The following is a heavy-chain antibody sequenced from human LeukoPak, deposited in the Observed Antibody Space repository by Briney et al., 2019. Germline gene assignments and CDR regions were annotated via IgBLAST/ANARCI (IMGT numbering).Heavy chain of an antibody. CDR1: GGSFSGYY. Sequence: SETLSLTCAVYGGSFSGYYWSWIRQPPGKGLEWIGEINHSGSTNYNPSLKSRVTISVDTSKNQFSLKLSSVTAADTAVYYCARGRGVTTFHQGGDCWGQGTLVTVSS. CDR2: INHSGST. D-gene: IGHD4-17*01. V-gene: IGHV4-34*01. J-gene: IGHJ4*02. CDR3: ARGRGVTTFHQGGDC.